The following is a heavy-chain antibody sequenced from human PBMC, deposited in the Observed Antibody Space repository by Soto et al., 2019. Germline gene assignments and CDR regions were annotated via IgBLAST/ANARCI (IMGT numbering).Heavy chain of an antibody. CDR2: IYWDEDK. J-gene: IGHJ2*01. D-gene: IGHD3-10*01. CDR1: GFSLDTPGVA. CDR3: AHMADLGSFYWYFDL. Sequence: QITLVESGPTLVKPTQTLTLTCTFTGFSLDTPGVAVGWIRQSPGKALEWLAHIYWDEDKRYRPSLETRLSITKDASKSQVVLTMTYMDPLDTATYYCAHMADLGSFYWYFDLWGRGTLVTVSS. V-gene: IGHV2-5*02.